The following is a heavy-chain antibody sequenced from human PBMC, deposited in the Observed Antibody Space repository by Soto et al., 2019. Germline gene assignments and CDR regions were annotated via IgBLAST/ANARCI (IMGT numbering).Heavy chain of an antibody. CDR1: GFTVSSNY. J-gene: IGHJ4*02. CDR3: AREHDPYYYDSSGYSPRYFDY. CDR2: IYSGGST. D-gene: IGHD3-22*01. V-gene: IGHV3-53*01. Sequence: GGSLRLSCAASGFTVSSNYMSWVRQAPGKGLEWVSVIYSGGSTYYADSVKGRFTISRDNSKNTLYLQMNSLRAEDTAVYYCAREHDPYYYDSSGYSPRYFDYWGQGTLVTVSS.